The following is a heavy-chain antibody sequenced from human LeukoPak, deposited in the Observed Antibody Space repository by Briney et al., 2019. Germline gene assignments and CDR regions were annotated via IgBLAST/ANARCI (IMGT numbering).Heavy chain of an antibody. CDR1: GYSSIGYH. CDR2: TNPNTGGT. CDR3: ASVEMATIGFEH. Sequence: ASVKVSCKASGYSSIGYHMHWVRQAPGQGLEWMGWTNPNTGGTKYAQKFQGRVTMTRDTSISTAYMELSSLRSDDTAVYFCASVEMATIGFEHWGQGTLVTVSS. D-gene: IGHD5-24*01. J-gene: IGHJ4*02. V-gene: IGHV1-2*02.